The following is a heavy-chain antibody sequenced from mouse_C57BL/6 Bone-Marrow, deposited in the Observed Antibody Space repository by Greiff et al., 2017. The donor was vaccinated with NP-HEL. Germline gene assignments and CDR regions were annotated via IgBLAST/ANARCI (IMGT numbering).Heavy chain of an antibody. Sequence: EVQLVESGGGLVQPGESLKLSCESNEYEFPSHDMSWVRKTPEKRLELVAAINSDGGSTYYPDTMERRFIISRDNTKKTLYLQMSSLMSEDTALYYCARIGGYGSPYWYFDVWGTGTTVTVSS. D-gene: IGHD1-1*01. CDR2: INSDGGST. V-gene: IGHV5-2*01. CDR1: EYEFPSHD. CDR3: ARIGGYGSPYWYFDV. J-gene: IGHJ1*03.